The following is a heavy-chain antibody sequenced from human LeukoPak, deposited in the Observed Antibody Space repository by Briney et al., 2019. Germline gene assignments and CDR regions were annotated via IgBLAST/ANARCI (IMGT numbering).Heavy chain of an antibody. CDR1: GYSFTNYW. CDR2: IYPGDSTT. J-gene: IGHJ4*02. Sequence: GESLKISCKGSGYSFTNYWIGWVRQMPGKGLEWMGIIYPGDSTTRYSPSFQGQVTISADKSISTAYLQWSSLKASDTAMYYCARHLSGPGSGGDYWGQGTLVTVSS. V-gene: IGHV5-51*01. D-gene: IGHD3-10*01. CDR3: ARHLSGPGSGGDY.